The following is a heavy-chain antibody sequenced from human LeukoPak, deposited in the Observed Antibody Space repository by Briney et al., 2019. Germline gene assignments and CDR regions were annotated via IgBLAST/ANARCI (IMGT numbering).Heavy chain of an antibody. CDR3: ARGEWGVADY. CDR2: IYYSGST. Sequence: PSETLSLTCTVSGGSISSGGYYWSWIRQHPGKGLEWTGYIYYSGSTYYNPSLKSRVTISVDTSKNQFSLKLSSVTAADTAVYYCARGEWGVADYWGQGTLVTVSS. CDR1: GGSISSGGYY. D-gene: IGHD3-10*01. V-gene: IGHV4-31*03. J-gene: IGHJ4*02.